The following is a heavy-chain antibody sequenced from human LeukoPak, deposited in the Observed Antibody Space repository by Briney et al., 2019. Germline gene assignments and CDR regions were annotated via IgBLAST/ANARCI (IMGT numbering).Heavy chain of an antibody. D-gene: IGHD3-22*01. V-gene: IGHV3-30*18. CDR2: ISYDGSNK. Sequence: GGSLRLSCAASGFTFSSYGMHWVRQAPGKGLEWVAVISYDGSNKYYADSVKGRFTISRDNSKNTLYLQMNSLRAEDTAVYYCAKEYYYDSSGYDYWGQGTLVTVSS. CDR1: GFTFSSYG. CDR3: AKEYYYDSSGYDY. J-gene: IGHJ4*02.